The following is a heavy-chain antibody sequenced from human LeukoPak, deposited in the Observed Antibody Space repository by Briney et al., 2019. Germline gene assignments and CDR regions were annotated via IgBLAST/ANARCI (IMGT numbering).Heavy chain of an antibody. CDR3: AKALGPAVAGYPLDY. J-gene: IGHJ4*02. CDR2: ISWNSGSI. Sequence: GGSLRLSCAASGFTFDDYAMHWVRQAPGKGLEWVSGISWNSGSIGYADSVKGRFTISRDNAKNSLYLQMNSLRAEDMALYYCAKALGPAVAGYPLDYWGQGTLVTVSS. CDR1: GFTFDDYA. D-gene: IGHD6-19*01. V-gene: IGHV3-9*03.